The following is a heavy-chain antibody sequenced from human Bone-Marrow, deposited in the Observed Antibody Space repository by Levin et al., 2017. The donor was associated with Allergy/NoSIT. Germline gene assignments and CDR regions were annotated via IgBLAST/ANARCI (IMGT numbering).Heavy chain of an antibody. CDR2: INPNSGGT. V-gene: IGHV1-2*06. D-gene: IGHD4-17*01. J-gene: IGHJ2*01. Sequence: PEASVKVSCKASGYTFTGYYMHWVRQAPGQGLEWMGRINPNSGGTNYAQKFQGRVTMTRDTSISTAYMELSRLRSDDTAVYYCARVRTPGDYGDYWYFDLWGRGTLVTVSS. CDR3: ARVRTPGDYGDYWYFDL. CDR1: GYTFTGYY.